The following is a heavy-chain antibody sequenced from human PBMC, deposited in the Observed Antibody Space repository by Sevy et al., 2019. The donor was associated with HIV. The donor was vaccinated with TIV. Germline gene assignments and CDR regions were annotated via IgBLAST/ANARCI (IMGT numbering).Heavy chain of an antibody. CDR2: MNPNSGNT. Sequence: ASVKVSCKASGYTFTSYDINWVRQATGQGLEWMGWMNPNSGNTGYAQKFQGRVTMTRNTSISTAYMELSSLRSEDTAVYYCARSNYYDSSGYKYYFDYWGQGTLVTVSS. J-gene: IGHJ4*02. CDR1: GYTFTSYD. V-gene: IGHV1-8*01. D-gene: IGHD3-22*01. CDR3: ARSNYYDSSGYKYYFDY.